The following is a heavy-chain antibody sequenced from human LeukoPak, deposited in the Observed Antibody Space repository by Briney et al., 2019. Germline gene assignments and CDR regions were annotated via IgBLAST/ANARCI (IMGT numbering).Heavy chain of an antibody. J-gene: IGHJ5*02. CDR2: IYYSGST. Sequence: SETLSLTCTVSGGSISSSSYYWGWIRQPPGKGLEWIGSIYYSGSTYYNPSLKSRVTISVDTSKNQFSLKLSSVTAADTAVYYCAPLFHRLSNPRFDPWGQGTLVTVSS. V-gene: IGHV4-39*01. CDR1: GGSISSSSYY. D-gene: IGHD3-16*02. CDR3: APLFHRLSNPRFDP.